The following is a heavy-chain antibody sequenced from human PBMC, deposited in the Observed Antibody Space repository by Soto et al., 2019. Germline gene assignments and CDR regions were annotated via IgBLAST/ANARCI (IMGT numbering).Heavy chain of an antibody. CDR2: IISLLDTT. V-gene: IGHV1-69*08. CDR3: ASCPQNCITTSPCCLFFDY. D-gene: IGHD2-2*01. CDR1: GGTFSNDI. J-gene: IGHJ4*02. Sequence: GASVKVSCKTSGGTFSNDIITWVRQAPGQGLEWMGRIISLLDTTNYAQKFQGRVTITADKSTSTAYMELSSLRSEDTAVYYCASCPQNCITTSPCCLFFDYWGQGTLVTVSS.